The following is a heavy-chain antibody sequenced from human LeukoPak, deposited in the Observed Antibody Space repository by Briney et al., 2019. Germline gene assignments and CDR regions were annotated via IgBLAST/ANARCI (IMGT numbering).Heavy chain of an antibody. CDR2: ISSSSSYI. CDR1: GFTFSSYS. Sequence: GGSLRLSCAASGFTFSSYSMNWVRQAPGKGLEWVSSISSSSSYIYYADSVKGRFTISRDNAKNSLFLQMNSLRAEDTAVYYCARDQYYASGTYYNSSKGYFDYWGREPWSPSPQ. V-gene: IGHV3-21*01. D-gene: IGHD3-10*01. J-gene: IGHJ4*02. CDR3: ARDQYYASGTYYNSSKGYFDY.